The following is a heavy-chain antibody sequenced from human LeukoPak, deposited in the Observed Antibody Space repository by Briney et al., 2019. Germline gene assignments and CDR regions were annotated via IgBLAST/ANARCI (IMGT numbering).Heavy chain of an antibody. CDR2: INAGNGNT. CDR1: GYTFTSYA. V-gene: IGHV1-3*01. J-gene: IGHJ4*02. D-gene: IGHD3-10*01. CDR3: GGITMVRGVINY. Sequence: ASVKVSCKASGYTFTSYAMHWVRQAPGQRLEWMGWINAGNGNTKYSQEFQGRVTITRDTSASTAYMELSSLRSDDTAVYYCGGITMVRGVINYWGQGTLVTVSS.